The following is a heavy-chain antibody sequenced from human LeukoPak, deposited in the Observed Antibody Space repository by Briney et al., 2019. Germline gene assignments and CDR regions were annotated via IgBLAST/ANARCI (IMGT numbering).Heavy chain of an antibody. CDR2: IYYSGST. CDR3: ARGGNCSGGSCYDY. D-gene: IGHD2-15*01. J-gene: IGHJ4*02. CDR1: GGSISSGDYY. Sequence: SETLSLTCTVSGGSISSGDYYWSWIRQPPGKGLEWIGYIYYSGSTNYNPSLKSRVTISVDTSKNQFSLKLSSVTAADTAVYYCARGGNCSGGSCYDYWGQGTLVTVSS. V-gene: IGHV4-61*08.